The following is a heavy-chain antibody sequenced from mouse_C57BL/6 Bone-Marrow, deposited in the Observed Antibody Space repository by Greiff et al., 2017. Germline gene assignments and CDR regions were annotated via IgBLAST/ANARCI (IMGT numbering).Heavy chain of an antibody. V-gene: IGHV1-69*01. CDR3: ARRELRRTPYYAMDY. CDR2: IDPSDSYT. Sequence: QVQLQQPGAELVMPGASVKLSCKASGYTFTSYWMHWVKQRPGQGLEWIGEIDPSDSYTNYNQKFKGKSTLTVDKSSSTAYMQLSSLTSEDSAVXYCARRELRRTPYYAMDYWGQGTSGTVSS. CDR1: GYTFTSYW. J-gene: IGHJ4*01. D-gene: IGHD3-2*02.